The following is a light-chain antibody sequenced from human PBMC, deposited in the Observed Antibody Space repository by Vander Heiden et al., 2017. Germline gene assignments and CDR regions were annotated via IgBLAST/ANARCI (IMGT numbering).Light chain of an antibody. J-gene: IGKJ1*01. CDR1: QGSGNS. CDR3: QQANSFPRT. Sequence: DIQKTQSTSSVFASVGDSVPITCRARQGSGNSLAWYQQKPGKAPKLLIYSASNLYSGVPSRFSGSGSGTDFTLTISSLQPEDFAIYYCQQANSFPRTFGQGTMVEIK. CDR2: SAS. V-gene: IGKV1-12*01.